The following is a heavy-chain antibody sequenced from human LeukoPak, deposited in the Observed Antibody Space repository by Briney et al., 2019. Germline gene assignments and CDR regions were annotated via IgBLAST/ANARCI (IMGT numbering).Heavy chain of an antibody. J-gene: IGHJ3*02. D-gene: IGHD2-2*02. CDR1: GGSISSGDYY. CDR2: IYYSGST. V-gene: IGHV4-30-4*01. CDR3: ARVCSSTSCYTGIAAAGTRAFDI. Sequence: PSQTLSLTCTVSGGSISSGDYYWSWIRQPPGKGLEWIGYIYYSGSTYYNPSLKSRVTISVDTSKNQFSLKLSSVTAADTAVYYCARVCSSTSCYTGIAAAGTRAFDIWGQGTMVTVSS.